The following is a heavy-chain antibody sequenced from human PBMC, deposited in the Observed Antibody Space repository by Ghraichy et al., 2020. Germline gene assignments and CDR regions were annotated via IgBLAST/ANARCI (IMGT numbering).Heavy chain of an antibody. Sequence: SETLSLTCTVSGGSTSSSFWAWIRQPPGKGLEWLAFISYTASPNYNPSLESRVAISMDTSQNQFSLRLDSVTAADPAVYFCSRRSLGRFSGTYTFDTWGQGTLVTGSS. V-gene: IGHV4-59*08. J-gene: IGHJ5*02. CDR2: ISYTASP. D-gene: IGHD1-26*01. CDR1: GGSTSSSF. CDR3: SRRSLGRFSGTYTFDT.